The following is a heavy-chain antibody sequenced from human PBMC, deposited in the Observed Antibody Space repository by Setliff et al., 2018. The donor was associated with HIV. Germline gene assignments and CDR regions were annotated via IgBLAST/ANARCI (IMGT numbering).Heavy chain of an antibody. Sequence: NPSETLSLTCAVYGGSFSSYYWSWIRQPPGKGLEWIGEINHSGSTNYNPSLKSRVTISVDTSKNQFSLKVSSVTAADTALYYCASLRARISLVRIDYWGQGALVTVSS. D-gene: IGHD3-10*01. V-gene: IGHV4-34*01. CDR2: INHSGST. J-gene: IGHJ4*02. CDR3: ASLRARISLVRIDY. CDR1: GGSFSSYY.